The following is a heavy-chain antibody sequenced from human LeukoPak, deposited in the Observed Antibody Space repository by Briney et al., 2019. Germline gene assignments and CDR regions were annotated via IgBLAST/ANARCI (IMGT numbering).Heavy chain of an antibody. D-gene: IGHD1-26*01. V-gene: IGHV3-33*08. J-gene: IGHJ4*02. CDR3: ARDSGSYYFDY. Sequence: GGSLRLSCAASGFTFSSYGMHWVRQAPVKGLEWVAVIWYDGSNKYYADSVKGRFTISRDNSKNTLYLQMNSLRAEDTAVYYCARDSGSYYFDYWGREPWSPSPQ. CDR1: GFTFSSYG. CDR2: IWYDGSNK.